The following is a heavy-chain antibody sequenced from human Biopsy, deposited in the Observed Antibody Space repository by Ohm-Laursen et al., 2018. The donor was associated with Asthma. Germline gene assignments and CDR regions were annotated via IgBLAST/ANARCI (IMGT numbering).Heavy chain of an antibody. V-gene: IGHV3-30*18. J-gene: IGHJ4*02. Sequence: SLRLSCSASKFSFSNFGMHWVCQAPGKGLEWVAFISYDVSKKFITDSMKGRLSISRDNSKNTLFLQMGRLRPDDTALYYCAKDAHDYVSLIVSPQKNGIESWGQGTLVTVSS. CDR1: KFSFSNFG. CDR2: ISYDVSKK. D-gene: IGHD4-17*01. CDR3: AKDAHDYVSLIVSPQKNGIES.